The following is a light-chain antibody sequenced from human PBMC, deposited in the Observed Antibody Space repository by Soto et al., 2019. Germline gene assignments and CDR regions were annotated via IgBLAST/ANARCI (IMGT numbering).Light chain of an antibody. Sequence: QSALTQPASVSGSPGQSITISCTGTSSDVGSYNFVSWYQQHPGKAPKLMIYEVSKRPSGVSNRFSGSKSGNTASLTISGLQAEDEADYYCCSYAGSRRVFGGGTKVTVL. CDR3: CSYAGSRRV. V-gene: IGLV2-23*02. CDR2: EVS. CDR1: SSDVGSYNF. J-gene: IGLJ2*01.